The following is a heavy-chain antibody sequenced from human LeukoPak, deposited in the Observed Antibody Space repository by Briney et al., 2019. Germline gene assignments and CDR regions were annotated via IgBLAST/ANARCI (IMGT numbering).Heavy chain of an antibody. CDR2: IYYSGST. Sequence: SETLSLTCTVSGGSISSSSYYWGWIRQPPGKGLEWIGSIYYSGSTYYNPPLKSRVTISVDTSKNQFSLKLSSVTAADTAVYYCARDGPPYSSSSGDEWGQGTLVTGSS. J-gene: IGHJ4*02. V-gene: IGHV4-39*07. CDR3: ARDGPPYSSSSGDE. D-gene: IGHD6-6*01. CDR1: GGSISSSSYY.